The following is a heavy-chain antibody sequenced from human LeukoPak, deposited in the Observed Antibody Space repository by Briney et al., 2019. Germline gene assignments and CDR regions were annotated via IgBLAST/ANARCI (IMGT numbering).Heavy chain of an antibody. V-gene: IGHV3-48*01. D-gene: IGHD4-23*01. CDR2: ISSSSSTI. CDR1: GFTFSSYG. J-gene: IGHJ1*01. Sequence: GGSLRLSCAASGFTFSSYGMTWVRQAPGKGLEWVSYISSSSSTIYYADSVKGRFSISRDNSKNTLYLQMNSLRAEDTAVYYCAKDRYGGNSVIFSEYFQHWGQGTLVTVSS. CDR3: AKDRYGGNSVIFSEYFQH.